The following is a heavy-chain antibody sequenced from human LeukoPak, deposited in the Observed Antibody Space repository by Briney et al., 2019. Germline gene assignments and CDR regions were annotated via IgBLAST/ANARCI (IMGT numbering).Heavy chain of an antibody. J-gene: IGHJ6*04. CDR1: GFTFTTYE. Sequence: GGSLRLSCVASGFTFTTYEMNWVRQAPGKGLEWVSYISSSGSTINYADSVKGRFTISRDNAKNSLYLQMNSLRAEDTAVYYCAELGITMIGGVWGKGTTVTISS. D-gene: IGHD3-10*02. V-gene: IGHV3-48*03. CDR2: ISSSGSTI. CDR3: AELGITMIGGV.